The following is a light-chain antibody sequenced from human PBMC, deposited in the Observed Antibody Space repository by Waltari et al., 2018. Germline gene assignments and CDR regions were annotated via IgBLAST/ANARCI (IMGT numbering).Light chain of an antibody. Sequence: QSALTQPASVSGSPGQSITIPCTGTSSDVGAFDSVSWYQQHPGKAPQLIIYEVIRRPSGISDRFSGSKSDNMASLTIFDRQPEDEADYYCSSFTTRSTYAFGAGTKVTVL. CDR2: EVI. V-gene: IGLV2-14*01. CDR3: SSFTTRSTYA. J-gene: IGLJ1*01. CDR1: SSDVGAFDS.